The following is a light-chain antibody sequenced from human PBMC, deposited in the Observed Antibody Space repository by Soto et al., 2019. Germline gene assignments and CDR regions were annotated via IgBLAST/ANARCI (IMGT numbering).Light chain of an antibody. CDR2: LNSDGSH. Sequence: QPVLTQSPSASASLGASVKLTCTLSSGHSSYTIAWHQQQPEKGPRYLMTLNSDGSHTKGDGIPDCFSGSSSGADRYLSMSSLQSEDEAYYYCQTWGTGIEVFGGGTKLTVL. J-gene: IGLJ3*02. CDR3: QTWGTGIEV. V-gene: IGLV4-69*01. CDR1: SGHSSYT.